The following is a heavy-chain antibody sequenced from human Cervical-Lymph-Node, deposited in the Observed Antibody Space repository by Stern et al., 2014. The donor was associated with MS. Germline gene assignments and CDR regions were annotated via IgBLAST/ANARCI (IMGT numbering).Heavy chain of an antibody. CDR2: IFPGGSAI. V-gene: IGHV5-51*01. Sequence: VQLVESGPEVKRHGESLKISCQAYGYTFTSYWIGWVRQMPGKGLEWIAIIFPGGSAIRYSPSVQGQVPISADKSSSTAYLQWNNLKASDTAIYYCARQRYFDYWGQGTLVTVSS. CDR1: GYTFTSYW. CDR3: ARQRYFDY. J-gene: IGHJ4*02.